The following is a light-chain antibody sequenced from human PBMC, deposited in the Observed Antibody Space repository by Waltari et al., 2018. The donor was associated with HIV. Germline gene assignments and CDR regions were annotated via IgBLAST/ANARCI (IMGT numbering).Light chain of an antibody. CDR1: SNHVGVYAF. CDR2: EVT. J-gene: IGLJ2*01. V-gene: IGLV2-8*01. CDR3: TSYVDNFGVL. Sequence: QSALTPPPSASGSPGQSVTISCTGPSNHVGVYAFVSWYQQHPGRAPNLLIYEVTKRPSVVPDRFSGSKSGNTASLTVSGLQAEDDGHYLCTSYVDNFGVLFGGGTKLAVL.